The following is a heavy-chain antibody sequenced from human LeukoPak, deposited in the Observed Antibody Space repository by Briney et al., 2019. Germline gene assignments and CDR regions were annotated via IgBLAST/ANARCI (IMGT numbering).Heavy chain of an antibody. CDR2: ISYDGSNK. D-gene: IGHD4-23*01. CDR1: GFTFSSYG. Sequence: GGSLRLSCAASGFTFSSYGMHWVRQAPGKGLEWVAVISYDGSNKYYADSVKGRFTISRDNSKNTLYLQMNSLRAEDTAVYYCARDRWDYWGQGTLVTVSS. CDR3: ARDRWDY. J-gene: IGHJ4*02. V-gene: IGHV3-30*03.